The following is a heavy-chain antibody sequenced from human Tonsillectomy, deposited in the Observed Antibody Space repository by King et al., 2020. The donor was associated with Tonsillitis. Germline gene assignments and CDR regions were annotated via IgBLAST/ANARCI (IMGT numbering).Heavy chain of an antibody. D-gene: IGHD3-9*01. CDR1: GFTFSSYA. CDR3: AKDGMVLRYFDWLLDY. J-gene: IGHJ4*02. V-gene: IGHV3-23*01. CDR2: ISGSGGST. Sequence: EVQLQESGGGLVQPGGSLRLSCAASGFTFSSYAMSWVRQAPGKGLEWVSAISGSGGSTYYADSVKGRFTISSDNSKNTLYLQMNSLRAEDTAVYYCAKDGMVLRYFDWLLDYWGQGTLVTVSS.